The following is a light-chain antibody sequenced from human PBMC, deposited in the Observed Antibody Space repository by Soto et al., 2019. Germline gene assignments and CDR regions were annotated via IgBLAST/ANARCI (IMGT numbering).Light chain of an antibody. CDR2: DAS. J-gene: IGKJ2*01. Sequence: DIQMTQSPSSLSASVGDRVTITCQASQDISNYLNWYQQKPGKAPKLLIYDASNLETGVPSRSRGSGFGTDFTFTISSLQPEDNATYYCQQYYNLSYTFGQGTKVDIK. CDR1: QDISNY. V-gene: IGKV1-33*01. CDR3: QQYYNLSYT.